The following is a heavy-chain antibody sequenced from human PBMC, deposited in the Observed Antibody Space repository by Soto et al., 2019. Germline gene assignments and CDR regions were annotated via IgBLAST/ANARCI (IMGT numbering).Heavy chain of an antibody. V-gene: IGHV3-74*01. D-gene: IGHD3-10*01. J-gene: IGHJ5*02. Sequence: PGGSLRLSGAASGFTLRSDWMHWGRQAPGKGLVWVSRMNRDGRSTRYADSVKGGFTISRDNAKNTRYRQRNRVRGEDTGVYDGVCLFRRGQNWIDLWGQRTLVTLSS. CDR1: GFTLRSDW. CDR3: VCLFRRGQNWIDL. CDR2: MNRDGRST.